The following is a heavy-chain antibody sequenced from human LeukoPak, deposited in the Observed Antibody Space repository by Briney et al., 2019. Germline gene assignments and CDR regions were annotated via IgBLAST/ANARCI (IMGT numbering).Heavy chain of an antibody. CDR3: ARVNRLRYPGGQFDY. D-gene: IGHD3-16*01. CDR1: GGTFSSYA. V-gene: IGHV1-69*05. Sequence: ASVKVSCKASGGTFSSYAISWARQAPGQGLERMGGIIPIFGTANYAQKFQGRVTITTDESTSTAYMELSSLRSEDTAVYYCARVNRLRYPGGQFDYWGQGTLVTVSS. J-gene: IGHJ4*02. CDR2: IIPIFGTA.